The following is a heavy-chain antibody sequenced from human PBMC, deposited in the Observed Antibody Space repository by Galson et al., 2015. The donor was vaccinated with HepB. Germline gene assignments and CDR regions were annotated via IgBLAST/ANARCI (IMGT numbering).Heavy chain of an antibody. Sequence: SVKVSCKAFGCRLTSYRITWVRQAPGQGLEWMGWINTYSGNTDYAQKLQGRVTMTTDTSTSTAYMELRSLRSDDTAVYYCARAVVGDVDTSMAHFDYWGQGTLVTVSS. V-gene: IGHV1-18*04. CDR3: ARAVVGDVDTSMAHFDY. CDR2: INTYSGNT. D-gene: IGHD5-18*01. CDR1: GCRLTSYR. J-gene: IGHJ4*02.